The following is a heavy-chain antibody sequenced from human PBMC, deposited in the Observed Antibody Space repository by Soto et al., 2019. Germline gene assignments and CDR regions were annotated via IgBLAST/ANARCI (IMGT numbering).Heavy chain of an antibody. CDR1: GYSFTSYW. V-gene: IGHV5-51*01. J-gene: IGHJ4*02. CDR3: ARQLGAGYNIYYFDY. D-gene: IGHD3-9*01. Sequence: GESLKISCKGSGYSFTSYWIGWVRQMPGKGLEWMGIIYPGDSDTRYSPSFQGQVTISADKSISTAYLQWSSLKASDTAMYYCARQLGAGYNIYYFDYWGQGTLVTVPS. CDR2: IYPGDSDT.